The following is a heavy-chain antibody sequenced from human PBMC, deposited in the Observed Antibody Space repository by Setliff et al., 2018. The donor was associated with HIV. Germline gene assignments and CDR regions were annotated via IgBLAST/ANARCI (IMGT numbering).Heavy chain of an antibody. CDR1: GYTFSDYY. J-gene: IGHJ4*02. CDR2: VVPEDGKT. V-gene: IGHV1-69-2*01. D-gene: IGHD3-9*01. Sequence: ASVKVSCKASGYTFSDYYVHWVQQAPGKGLEWVGRVVPEDGKTIYAERFQDRITITADTSIDTVYMELSSLRSEDTAVYYCAKQGKYFDWLFSSAVDLMFDLWGQGTPVTVS. CDR3: AKQGKYFDWLFSSAVDLMFDL.